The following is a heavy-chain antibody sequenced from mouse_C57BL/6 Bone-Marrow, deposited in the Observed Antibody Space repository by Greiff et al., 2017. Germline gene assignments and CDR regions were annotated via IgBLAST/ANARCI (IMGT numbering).Heavy chain of an antibody. J-gene: IGHJ4*01. CDR2: INPNNGGT. CDR1: GYTFTDYY. V-gene: IGHV1-26*01. D-gene: IGHD2-1*01. Sequence: EVQLHQSGPELVKPGASVKISCKASGYTFTDYYMNWVKQSHGKSLEWIGDINPNNGGTSYNQKFKGKATLTVDKSSSTAYMELRSLTSEDSAVYYCARDGNPYYYAMDYWGQGTSVTVSS. CDR3: ARDGNPYYYAMDY.